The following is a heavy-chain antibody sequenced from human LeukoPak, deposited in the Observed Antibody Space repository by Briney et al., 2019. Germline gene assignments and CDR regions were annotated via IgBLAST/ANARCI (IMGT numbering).Heavy chain of an antibody. Sequence: GGSLRLSCAASGFTLSTYEMNWVRQAPGKGLEWVSAISGSGGSTYYADSVKGRFTISRDNSKNTLYLQMNSLRAEDTAVYYCAKEDGSGSGSYYNALDYWGQGTLVTVSS. CDR1: GFTLSTYE. J-gene: IGHJ4*02. CDR2: ISGSGGST. V-gene: IGHV3-23*01. CDR3: AKEDGSGSGSYYNALDY. D-gene: IGHD3-10*01.